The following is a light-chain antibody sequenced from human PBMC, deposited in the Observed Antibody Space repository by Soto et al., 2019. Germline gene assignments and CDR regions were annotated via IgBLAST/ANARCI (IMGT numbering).Light chain of an antibody. CDR2: GAS. CDR1: QSVSSSY. J-gene: IGKJ2*01. V-gene: IGKV3-20*01. CDR3: QQYGSSPYT. Sequence: EMVLTQSPGTLSLSPGDRATHSCRASQSVSSSYVAWYQLKPGQAPRLLIYGASSRATGIPDRFSSSESGTDFTLTISSLEPEDFAVYYCQQYGSSPYTFGQGKKLEIQ.